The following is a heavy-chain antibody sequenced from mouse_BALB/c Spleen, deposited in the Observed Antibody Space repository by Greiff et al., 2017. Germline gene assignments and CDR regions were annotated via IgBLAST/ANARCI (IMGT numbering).Heavy chain of an antibody. D-gene: IGHD2-10*01. CDR3: ASAYYGNGGFAY. V-gene: IGHV2-2*02. Sequence: QVQLKESGPGLVQPSQSLSITCTVSGFSLTSYGVHWVRQSPGKGLEWLGVIWSGGSTDYNAAFISRLSISKDNSKSQVFFKMNSLQANDTAIYYCASAYYGNGGFAYWGQGTLVTVSA. CDR1: GFSLTSYG. J-gene: IGHJ3*01. CDR2: IWSGGST.